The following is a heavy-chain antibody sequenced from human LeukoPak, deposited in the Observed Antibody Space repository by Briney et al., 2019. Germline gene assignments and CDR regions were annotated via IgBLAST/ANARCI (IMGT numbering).Heavy chain of an antibody. CDR3: AKVAETFGLVDPFDY. CDR1: GFTFSNYP. CDR2: LSGSGGTT. Sequence: PGGSLRLSCTASGFTFSNYPMSWVRQVPGKGLEWVSALSGSGGTTYYADSVKGRFTISRDNSKNTLGLQMNNLRAEDTAVYYCAKVAETFGLVDPFDYWGQGTLVTVFS. V-gene: IGHV3-23*01. D-gene: IGHD3/OR15-3a*01. J-gene: IGHJ4*02.